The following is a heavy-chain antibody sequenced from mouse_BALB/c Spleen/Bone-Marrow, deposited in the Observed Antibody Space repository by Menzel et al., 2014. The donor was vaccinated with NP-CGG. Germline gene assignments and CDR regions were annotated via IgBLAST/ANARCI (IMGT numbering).Heavy chain of an antibody. J-gene: IGHJ3*01. V-gene: IGHV1S56*01. Sequence: VQLQQSGPELVKPGASVRISCKASGYTFTSYYIHWVKQRPGQGLEWIGWIYPGNVNTKYNEKFKGKATLTGDKSSSTAYMQLSSLTSEDSAVYFCARDDYAYWGQGTLVTVSA. D-gene: IGHD2-4*01. CDR3: ARDDYAY. CDR1: GYTFTSYY. CDR2: IYPGNVNT.